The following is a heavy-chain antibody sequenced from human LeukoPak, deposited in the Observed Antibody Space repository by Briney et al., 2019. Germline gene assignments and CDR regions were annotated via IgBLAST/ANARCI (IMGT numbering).Heavy chain of an antibody. J-gene: IGHJ4*02. V-gene: IGHV3-20*04. CDR1: GFTFDDYG. D-gene: IGHD3-22*01. Sequence: PGGSLRPSCAASGFTFDDYGMSWVRQAPGKGLEWVSGINWNGGSTGYADSVKGRFTISRDNAKNSLYLQMNSLRAEDTALYYCARDYYDSSGYYYFDYWGQGTLVTDSS. CDR2: INWNGGST. CDR3: ARDYYDSSGYYYFDY.